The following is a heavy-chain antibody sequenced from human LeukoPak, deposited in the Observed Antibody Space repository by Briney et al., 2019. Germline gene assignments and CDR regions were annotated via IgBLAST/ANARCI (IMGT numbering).Heavy chain of an antibody. CDR1: GFSFRNYA. V-gene: IGHV3-23*01. J-gene: IGHJ4*02. Sequence: GGSLRVSCAGSGFSFRNYAMAWVRQAPGKGLEWASGISAGGTRTYYAPSVRGRFAISRDNSKNTLYLQMNSLRAEDTAVYYCAKGGTIHDYWGQGTLVTVSS. CDR3: AKGGTIHDY. D-gene: IGHD3-3*01. CDR2: ISAGGTRT.